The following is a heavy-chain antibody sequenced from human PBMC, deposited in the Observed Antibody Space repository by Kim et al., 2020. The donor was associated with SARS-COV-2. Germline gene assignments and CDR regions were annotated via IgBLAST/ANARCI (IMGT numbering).Heavy chain of an antibody. V-gene: IGHV1-3*01. Sequence: ASVKVSCKASGYTFTSYAMHWVRQAPGQRLEWMGWINAGNGNTKYSQKFQGRVTITRDTSASTAYMELSSLRSEDTAVYYCARLGYYYDSSGYSEYYFDYWGQGTLVTVSS. J-gene: IGHJ4*02. CDR1: GYTFTSYA. CDR3: ARLGYYYDSSGYSEYYFDY. CDR2: INAGNGNT. D-gene: IGHD3-22*01.